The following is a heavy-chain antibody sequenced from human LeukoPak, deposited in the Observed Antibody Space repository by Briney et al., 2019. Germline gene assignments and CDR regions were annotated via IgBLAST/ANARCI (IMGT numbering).Heavy chain of an antibody. D-gene: IGHD3-22*01. Sequence: GGSLRLSCAASGFTFSSYWMSWVRQAPGKGLEWVANIKQDGSEKYYVDSVKGRFTISRDNAKNSLYLQMNSLRAEDTAVYYCARDRSDSSGYQGYFDYWGQGTLVTVSS. CDR3: ARDRSDSSGYQGYFDY. V-gene: IGHV3-7*04. CDR2: IKQDGSEK. J-gene: IGHJ4*02. CDR1: GFTFSSYW.